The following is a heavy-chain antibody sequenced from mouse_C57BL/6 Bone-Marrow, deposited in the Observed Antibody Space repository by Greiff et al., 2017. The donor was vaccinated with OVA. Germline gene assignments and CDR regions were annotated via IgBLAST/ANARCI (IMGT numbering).Heavy chain of an antibody. Sequence: EVKLMESGGGLVKPGGSLKLSCAASGFTFSSYTMSWVRQPPEKRLEWVATISGGGGNTYSPDSVKGRFTISRDSAKITLYLQKASRRSEDTVLYYCARHRPTAQAAYYAMDYWGQGTSVTVSS. CDR2: ISGGGGNT. V-gene: IGHV5-9*01. D-gene: IGHD3-2*02. J-gene: IGHJ4*01. CDR1: GFTFSSYT. CDR3: ARHRPTAQAAYYAMDY.